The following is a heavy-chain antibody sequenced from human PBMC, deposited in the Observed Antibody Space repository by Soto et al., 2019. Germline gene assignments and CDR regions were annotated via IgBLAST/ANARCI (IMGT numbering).Heavy chain of an antibody. J-gene: IGHJ4*02. D-gene: IGHD2-21*01. CDR3: AGGDGYRISDY. V-gene: IGHV4-59*01. Sequence: SETLSLTCTVSGGSINNFYGNWIRQPPGKGLEWIGHIRHTGTTNYNPSLKSRVTISMDSSKNQFSLRLSFVTAADTAVYYCAGGDGYRISDYWGQGTLVTVSS. CDR1: GGSINNFY. CDR2: IRHTGTT.